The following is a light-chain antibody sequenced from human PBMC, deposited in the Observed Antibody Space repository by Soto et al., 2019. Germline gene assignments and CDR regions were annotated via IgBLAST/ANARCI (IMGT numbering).Light chain of an antibody. V-gene: IGKV3D-15*01. Sequence: FVVTQSPGTLSLSPGERATLSCSASQSLANSFIAWYQQKPGQAPRLLIYDTSSRASGIPDRFSGSGSGTEFTLTISSLQSEDFAVYYCQQYTNRPITFAQGTRLEIK. CDR3: QQYTNRPIT. J-gene: IGKJ5*01. CDR2: DTS. CDR1: QSLANSF.